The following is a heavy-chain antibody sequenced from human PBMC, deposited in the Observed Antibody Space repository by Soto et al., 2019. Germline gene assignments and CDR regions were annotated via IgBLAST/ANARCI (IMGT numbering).Heavy chain of an antibody. J-gene: IGHJ4*02. Sequence: ASVKVSCKSSGYTFTSYAISWVRQAPGQGLEWMGWLSPYNGDTNYAQNFQGRVTVTTDTSTDTAYMELRSLRSDDTAVYYCATVVGAVPYWGQGTPVTVYS. CDR2: LSPYNGDT. D-gene: IGHD1-26*01. V-gene: IGHV1-18*01. CDR1: GYTFTSYA. CDR3: ATVVGAVPY.